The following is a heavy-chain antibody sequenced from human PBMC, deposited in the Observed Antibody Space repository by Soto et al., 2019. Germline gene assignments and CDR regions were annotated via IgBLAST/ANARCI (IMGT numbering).Heavy chain of an antibody. V-gene: IGHV5-51*01. CDR2: IYPGDSDT. J-gene: IGHJ6*02. CDR3: ARSAAAGKYYYGMDV. CDR1: GYSFTSYW. D-gene: IGHD6-13*01. Sequence: GESLKISCKGSGYSFTSYWIGWVRQMPGKGLELMGIIYPGDSDTRYSPSFQGQVTISADKSISTAYLQWSSLKASDTAMYYCARSAAAGKYYYGMDVWGQGTPVTVS.